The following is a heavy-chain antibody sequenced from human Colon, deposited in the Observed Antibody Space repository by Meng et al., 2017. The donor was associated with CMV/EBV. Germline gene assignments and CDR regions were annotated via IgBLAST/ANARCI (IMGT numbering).Heavy chain of an antibody. V-gene: IGHV4-39*07. CDR3: ARDNYDFWTFDL. CDR1: GGSITSSSSY. D-gene: IGHD3-3*01. Sequence: SETLSLTCTVSGGSITSSSSYWGWVRQPPGRGLEWIGIIYYSGSTFYNPSLKSRVTISVDTSKNQFSLKLNSVTAADTAVYYCARDNYDFWTFDLWGQGTMVTVSS. J-gene: IGHJ3*01. CDR2: IYYSGST.